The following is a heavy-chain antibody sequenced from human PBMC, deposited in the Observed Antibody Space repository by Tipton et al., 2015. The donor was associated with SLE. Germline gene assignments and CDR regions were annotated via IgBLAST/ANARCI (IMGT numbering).Heavy chain of an antibody. CDR3: ARERSLLMYGVVSYFDY. CDR1: RYSISSGYY. V-gene: IGHV4-38-2*02. J-gene: IGHJ4*02. CDR2: IYRTGTT. Sequence: TLSLTCVVSRYSISSGYYWGWIRQPPGKGLEWIGNIYRTGTTSYSPSLKSRVTISVDTSKNEFSLKLTSMTAADTAVYYCARERSLLMYGVVSYFDYWGQGTLVTVSS. D-gene: IGHD3-3*01.